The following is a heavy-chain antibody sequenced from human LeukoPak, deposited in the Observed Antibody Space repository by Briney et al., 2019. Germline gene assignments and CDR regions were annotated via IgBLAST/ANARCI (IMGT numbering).Heavy chain of an antibody. CDR1: GFTFSSYA. Sequence: GSSLRLSCAASGFTFSSYAMHWLRQAPGKGLEGVAVISYDGSNKYYADSVKGRFTISRDNSKNTLYLQMNSLRAEDTAVYYCARGDGSGWSGDYWGQGTLVTVSS. CDR3: ARGDGSGWSGDY. D-gene: IGHD6-19*01. J-gene: IGHJ4*02. V-gene: IGHV3-30-3*01. CDR2: ISYDGSNK.